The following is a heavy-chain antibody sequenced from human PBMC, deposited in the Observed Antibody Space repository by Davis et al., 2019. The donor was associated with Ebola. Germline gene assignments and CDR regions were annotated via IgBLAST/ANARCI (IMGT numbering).Heavy chain of an antibody. CDR3: AATAKTSISDSGLGYTYLDP. V-gene: IGHV4-34*01. D-gene: IGHD1-1*01. J-gene: IGHJ5*02. CDR2: ISHGGVS. CDR1: GGSFSGYY. Sequence: SETLSLTCAVYGGSFSGYYWSWIRQPPGKGLEWIGKISHGGVSDYNPSLMSRVTILVDTSKNQFSLRMNSVTAADTAVYYCAATAKTSISDSGLGYTYLDPWSQGTLVTVSS.